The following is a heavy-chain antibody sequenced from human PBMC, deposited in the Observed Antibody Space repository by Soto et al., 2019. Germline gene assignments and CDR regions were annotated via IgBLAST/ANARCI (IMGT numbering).Heavy chain of an antibody. CDR2: IYPGDSDT. V-gene: IGHV5-51*01. Sequence: GESLKISCKGSGYSFTSYWIGWVRQKPGKGLEWMGIIYPGDSDTRYSPSFQGQVTISADKSISTAYLQWSSLKASDTAMYYCARLQATQVNYDILTGYYGMDVWGQGTTVTVSS. J-gene: IGHJ6*02. D-gene: IGHD3-9*01. CDR3: ARLQATQVNYDILTGYYGMDV. CDR1: GYSFTSYW.